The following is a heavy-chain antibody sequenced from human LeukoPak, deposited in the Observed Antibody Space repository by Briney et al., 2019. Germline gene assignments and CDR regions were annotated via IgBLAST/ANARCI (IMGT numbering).Heavy chain of an antibody. CDR3: ARDRSSCSGGSCTEVLDY. J-gene: IGHJ4*02. V-gene: IGHV4-38-2*02. Sequence: PSETLSLTCTVSGYSISSGYYWGWIRQPPGKGLEWIGSIYHSGSTYYNPSLKSRVTISVDTSENQFSLKLSSVTAADTAVYYCARDRSSCSGGSCTEVLDYWGQGTLVTVSS. CDR2: IYHSGST. D-gene: IGHD2-15*01. CDR1: GYSISSGYY.